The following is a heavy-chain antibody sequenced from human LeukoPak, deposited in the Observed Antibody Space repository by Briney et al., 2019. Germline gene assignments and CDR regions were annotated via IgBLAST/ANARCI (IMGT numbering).Heavy chain of an antibody. CDR1: GGTFSSYA. J-gene: IGHJ4*02. CDR2: IIPILGIA. D-gene: IGHD3-16*01. Sequence: SVKVSCKASGGTFSSYAISWVRQAPGQGLEWMGRIIPILGIANYAQKFQGRVTMTRDTSTSTVYMELSSLRSEDTAVYYCARGGGVGYFDYWGQGTLVTVSS. CDR3: ARGGGVGYFDY. V-gene: IGHV1-69*04.